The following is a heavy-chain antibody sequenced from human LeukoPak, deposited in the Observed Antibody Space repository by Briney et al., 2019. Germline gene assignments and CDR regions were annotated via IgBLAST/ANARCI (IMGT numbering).Heavy chain of an antibody. CDR3: ARVVSTHYYMDV. D-gene: IGHD3-22*01. CDR1: GFTFSSYS. CDR2: ISSSSSYI. J-gene: IGHJ6*03. V-gene: IGHV3-21*01. Sequence: PGGSLRLSCAASGFTFSSYSMNWVRQAPGKGLEWVSSISSSSSYIYYADSVKGRFTISRDNAKNSLYLQMNSLRAEDTAVYCCARVVSTHYYMDVWGKGTTVTVSS.